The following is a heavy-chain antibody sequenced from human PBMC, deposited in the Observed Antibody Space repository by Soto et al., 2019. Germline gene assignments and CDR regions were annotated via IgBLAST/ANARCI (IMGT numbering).Heavy chain of an antibody. CDR2: IFHSGST. V-gene: IGHV4-31*03. CDR3: ARGGIAGNWFDP. J-gene: IGHJ5*02. Sequence: QVQLQESGPGLLKPSQTLSLTCNVSNGYINSGGFYWSWIRQHPGKGLEWIGYIFHSGSTLYNPSLNSRVXLXAXXSKNQPSLTLMSVTVADTAVYYCARGGIAGNWFDPWGQGILVTVSS. CDR1: NGYINSGGFY. D-gene: IGHD6-13*01.